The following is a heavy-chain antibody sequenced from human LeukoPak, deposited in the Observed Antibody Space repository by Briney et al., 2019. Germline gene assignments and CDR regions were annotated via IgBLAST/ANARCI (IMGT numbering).Heavy chain of an antibody. J-gene: IGHJ4*02. CDR2: IIPIFGTT. CDR1: GGTFSSYA. Sequence: ASVKVSCKASGGTFSSYAISWVRQAPGQGLEWRGGIIPIFGTTDYAQKFRGRVTITADESTSTAYMELSSLRSEDTAVYYCARGMVRGVIITSEIYFDYWGQGTLVTVSS. CDR3: ARGMVRGVIITSEIYFDY. V-gene: IGHV1-69*13. D-gene: IGHD3-10*01.